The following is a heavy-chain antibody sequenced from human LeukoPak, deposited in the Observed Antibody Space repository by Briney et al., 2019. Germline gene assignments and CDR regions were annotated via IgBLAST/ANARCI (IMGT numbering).Heavy chain of an antibody. CDR1: GFTFSTYW. V-gene: IGHV3-7*04. J-gene: IGHJ4*02. CDR3: ARAVSGYSPYFDY. CDR2: VKQDGSEK. D-gene: IGHD5-24*01. Sequence: PGGSLRLSCAASGFTFSTYWMNWVRQAPGKGMEWVANVKQDGSEKYYVDSVKGRFTISRDNAKNSLYLQVNSLRAEDTAVYYCARAVSGYSPYFDYWGQGTLVTVSS.